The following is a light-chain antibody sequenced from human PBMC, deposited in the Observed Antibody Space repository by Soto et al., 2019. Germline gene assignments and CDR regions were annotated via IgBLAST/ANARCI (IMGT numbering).Light chain of an antibody. V-gene: IGKV3-11*01. CDR2: DAS. J-gene: IGKJ5*01. CDR3: QQRSSGVT. Sequence: EIVLTQSPATLSLSPGERATLSCRASQSVSVYLAWYQQKPGQVPRLLIYDASKRATGIPARFSGSGSGTDSTLTISSLEPEDFAVYYCQQRSSGVTFGQGTRLEIK. CDR1: QSVSVY.